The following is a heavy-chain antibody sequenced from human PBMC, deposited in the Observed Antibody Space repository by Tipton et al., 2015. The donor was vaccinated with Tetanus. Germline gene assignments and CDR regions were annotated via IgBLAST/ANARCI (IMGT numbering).Heavy chain of an antibody. Sequence: TLSLTCTVSGDSIGRTSPYWGWIRQPPGKDLEWIGSIYRRETTYYNPSLKSRVTISVDTSKNQFSLRLSSVTAADTAVYYCARRQTYCTNGFCPFENWGQGTLVTVSS. CDR3: ARRQTYCTNGFCPFEN. D-gene: IGHD2-8*01. CDR2: IYRRETT. J-gene: IGHJ4*02. V-gene: IGHV4-39*01. CDR1: GDSIGRTSPY.